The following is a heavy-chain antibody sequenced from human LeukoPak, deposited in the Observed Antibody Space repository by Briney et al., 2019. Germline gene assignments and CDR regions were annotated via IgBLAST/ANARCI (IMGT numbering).Heavy chain of an antibody. V-gene: IGHV1-18*01. D-gene: IGHD6-25*01. CDR1: GYTLTTYG. CDR2: ISSYKRGA. CDR3: ARQKKQNTAIDY. Sequence: GASVKVSYKASGYTLTTYGFSGVGQAPGQGLAWVGLISSYKRGADYAQKPHDSATMTTDKTTNTTYMELRSLRSDDEAVYYCARQKKQNTAIDYWGQGTLVTVS. J-gene: IGHJ4*02.